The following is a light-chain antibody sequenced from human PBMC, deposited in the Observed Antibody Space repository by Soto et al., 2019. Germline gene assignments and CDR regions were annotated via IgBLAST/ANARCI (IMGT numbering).Light chain of an antibody. J-gene: IGLJ1*01. V-gene: IGLV2-23*01. Sequence: SALTQPASVSGSPGQPITISCTGTRSDVGSGSYNLVSWYQQRPGKAPKLMIYEGTKRPSGVSNRFSGSKSGNTASLTISGLQAEDEADYYCCSYAGSSTYVFGTGTKVTV. CDR2: EGT. CDR3: CSYAGSSTYV. CDR1: RSDVGSGSYNL.